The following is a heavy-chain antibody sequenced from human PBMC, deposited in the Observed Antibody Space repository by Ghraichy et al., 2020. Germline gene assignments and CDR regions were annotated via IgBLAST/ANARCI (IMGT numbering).Heavy chain of an antibody. CDR2: IFYSGTT. D-gene: IGHD1-14*01. CDR3: ARNRGSSSYDYYGIDV. V-gene: IGHV4-59*01. J-gene: IGHJ6*02. Sequence: SETLSLTCSVSGGSIRRNYWSWIRQPPGKGLEWIGYIFYSGTTNYNPVLKSRVTLSVDTSTNHFSLTVLSVNAADTAVYYCARNRGSSSYDYYGIDVWGQVTAVALAS. CDR1: GGSIRRNY.